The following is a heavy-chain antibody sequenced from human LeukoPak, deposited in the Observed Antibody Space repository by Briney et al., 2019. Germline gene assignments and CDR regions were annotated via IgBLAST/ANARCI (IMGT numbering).Heavy chain of an antibody. CDR1: GFIFSRHA. CDR2: TGLESVHT. D-gene: IGHD1-14*01. CDR3: AKGHDIGNHPTRAYYFDI. J-gene: IGHJ4*02. V-gene: IGHV3-23*01. Sequence: GGSLRLSCAASGFIFSRHAMSWVRQAPGKGLEWVSTTGLESVHTLCADSVQGRFTVSRDNSRNTLDLQMDNLRVDDTAVYYCAKGHDIGNHPTRAYYFDIWGQGTQVTVSS.